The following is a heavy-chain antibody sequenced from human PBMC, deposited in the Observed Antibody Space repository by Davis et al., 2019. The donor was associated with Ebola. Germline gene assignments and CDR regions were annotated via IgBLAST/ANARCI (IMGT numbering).Heavy chain of an antibody. V-gene: IGHV3-15*01. CDR2: TQSQTDGGTT. CDR1: GFTFTNDW. D-gene: IGHD1-26*01. J-gene: IGHJ4*02. Sequence: PGGSLRLSCTASGFTFTNDWMSWVRQPPGKGLELPGRTQSQTDGGTTDYAAPVKGRFTTSRDFSTNTLNLQMNNLIIEDTGIYYCAIGGSGSRLEYWGQGALVTVSS. CDR3: AIGGSGSRLEY.